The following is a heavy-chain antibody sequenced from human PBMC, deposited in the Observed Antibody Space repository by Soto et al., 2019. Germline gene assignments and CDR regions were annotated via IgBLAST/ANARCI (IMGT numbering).Heavy chain of an antibody. Sequence: QVQLQESGPGLVKPSETLSLTYTVSGGSISSYYWSWIRQPPGKGLEWIGYIYYSGSTNYSPSLKSRVTMSVDTSKNQFSLKLSSVSAADTAVYYCARVSSSFATGGYYYYSYYMDVWGKGTTVTVSS. D-gene: IGHD6-6*01. CDR3: ARVSSSFATGGYYYYSYYMDV. J-gene: IGHJ6*03. CDR2: IYYSGST. V-gene: IGHV4-59*01. CDR1: GGSISSYY.